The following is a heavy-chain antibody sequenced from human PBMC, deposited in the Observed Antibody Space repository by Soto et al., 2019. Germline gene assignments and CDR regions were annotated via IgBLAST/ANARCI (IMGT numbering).Heavy chain of an antibody. D-gene: IGHD6-6*01. J-gene: IGHJ5*02. V-gene: IGHV4-31*03. CDR1: GGSISSGGYY. Sequence: QVQLQESGPGLVKPSQTLSLTCTVSGGSISSGGYYWSWIRQHPGKGLEWIGYIYYSGSTYYNSSLKSRVTLTVDTSKNQFSLKLSSVTAADTGVYYCARGDSSSSPRTNWFDPWGQGTLVTVSS. CDR3: ARGDSSSSPRTNWFDP. CDR2: IYYSGST.